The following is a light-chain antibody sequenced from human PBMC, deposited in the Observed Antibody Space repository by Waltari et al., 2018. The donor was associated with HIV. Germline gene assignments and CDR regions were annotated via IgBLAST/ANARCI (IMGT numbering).Light chain of an antibody. CDR2: DAS. CDR1: QSVSSY. J-gene: IGKJ2*01. CDR3: QHRNHWPPEYT. V-gene: IGKV3-11*01. Sequence: EIVLTQSPATLSLSPGERATLSCRASQSVSSYVAWYQQKPGQSPRLLIYDASNRATGIPARFSVSGSGTDFTLTISSLEPEDFAVYYCQHRNHWPPEYTFGQGTKLEIK.